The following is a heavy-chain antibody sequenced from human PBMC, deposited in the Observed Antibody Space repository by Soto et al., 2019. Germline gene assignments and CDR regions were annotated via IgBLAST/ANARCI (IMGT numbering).Heavy chain of an antibody. CDR1: GGSFSGYY. CDR3: ARASGTYYDFWSGYRPGEGPYYFNY. D-gene: IGHD3-3*01. CDR2: INHSAGT. J-gene: IGHJ4*02. V-gene: IGHV4-34*01. Sequence: SETLSLTCAVYGGSFSGYYWSWIRQPPGKGLEWIGEINHSAGTNYNPSLKSRVTISVDTSKNQFSLKLSSVTAADTAVYYCARASGTYYDFWSGYRPGEGPYYFNYWGQGTLVTVSS.